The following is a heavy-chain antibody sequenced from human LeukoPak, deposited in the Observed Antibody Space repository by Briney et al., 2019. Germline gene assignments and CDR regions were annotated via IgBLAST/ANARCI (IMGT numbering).Heavy chain of an antibody. D-gene: IGHD3-22*01. Sequence: PSETLSLTCTVSGGSISSSSYYWGWIRQPPGKGLEWIGSIYYSGSTYYNPSLKSRVTISVDTSKNQFSLKLSSVTAADTAVYYCARPHYDSRGGNNWFDPWGQGTLVTVSS. V-gene: IGHV4-39*01. CDR1: GGSISSSSYY. J-gene: IGHJ5*02. CDR2: IYYSGST. CDR3: ARPHYDSRGGNNWFDP.